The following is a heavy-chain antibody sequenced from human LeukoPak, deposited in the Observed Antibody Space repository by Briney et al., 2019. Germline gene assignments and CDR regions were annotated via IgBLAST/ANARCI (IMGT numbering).Heavy chain of an antibody. V-gene: IGHV3-48*01. J-gene: IGHJ4*02. CDR3: AREGYSSSWPVDY. CDR1: GFTFSSYS. Sequence: GGSLRLSCAASGFTFSSYSMNWVRQAPGKGLEWVSYISSSSSTIYYADSVKGRFTISRDNAKNSLYLQMNSLRAEDTALYYCAREGYSSSWPVDYWGQGTLVTVSS. D-gene: IGHD6-13*01. CDR2: ISSSSSTI.